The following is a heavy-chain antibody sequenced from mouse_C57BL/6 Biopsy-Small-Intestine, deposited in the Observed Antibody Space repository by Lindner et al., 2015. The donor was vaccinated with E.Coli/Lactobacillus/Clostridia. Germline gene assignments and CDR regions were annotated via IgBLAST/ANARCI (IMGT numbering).Heavy chain of an antibody. J-gene: IGHJ2*01. V-gene: IGHV1-80*01. Sequence: VQLQESGPELVKPGASVKLSCKASGYAFSSSWMNWVKQRPGKGLEWIGQIFPGDGDTKFNGNFRDKATLTADRSSSTAYIQLSSLTSEDSAVYFCARGDGYMYFFDYWGQGTTLTVSS. CDR3: ARGDGYMYFFDY. D-gene: IGHD2-3*01. CDR2: IFPGDGDT. CDR1: GYAFSSSW.